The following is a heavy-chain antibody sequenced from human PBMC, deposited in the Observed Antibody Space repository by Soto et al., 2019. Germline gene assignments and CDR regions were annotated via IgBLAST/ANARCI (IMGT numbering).Heavy chain of an antibody. J-gene: IGHJ6*02. CDR2: MNPNSGNT. V-gene: IGHV1-8*01. Sequence: QVQLVQSGAEVKKPGASVQVSCKASGYTFTSYDINWVRQATGQGLEWMGWMNPNSGNTGYAQKFQGRVTMTRNTSISTAYMELSSLRSEDTAVYYCARERTYYDILTGYRYYYYGMDVWGQGTTVTVSS. CDR3: ARERTYYDILTGYRYYYYGMDV. CDR1: GYTFTSYD. D-gene: IGHD3-9*01.